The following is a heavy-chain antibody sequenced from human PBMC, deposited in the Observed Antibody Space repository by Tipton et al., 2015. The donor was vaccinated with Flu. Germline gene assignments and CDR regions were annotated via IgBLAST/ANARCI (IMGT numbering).Heavy chain of an antibody. J-gene: IGHJ4*02. CDR3: AKVIPEKVPGLDY. V-gene: IGHV3-23*01. Sequence: SLRLSCAASGFTFSIYAMSWVRQAPGKRLEWISDISGGGGGTYYADSVKGRFTISRDNSKNMLYLRMNSLSAEDTAIYYCAKVIPEKVPGLDYWGQGTLVTVSS. CDR1: GFTFSIYA. CDR2: ISGGGGGT.